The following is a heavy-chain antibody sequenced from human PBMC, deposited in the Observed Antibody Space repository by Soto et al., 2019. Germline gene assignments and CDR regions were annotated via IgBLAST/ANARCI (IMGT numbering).Heavy chain of an antibody. CDR2: INHSGST. CDR3: ARVVLLYYYYGMDV. CDR1: GGSFSGYY. V-gene: IGHV4-34*01. D-gene: IGHD3-10*01. J-gene: IGHJ6*02. Sequence: SETLSLTCAVYGGSFSGYYWSWIRQPPGKGLEWIGEINHSGSTNYNPSLKSRVTISVDTSKNQFSLKLSSVTAADTAVYYCARVVLLYYYYGMDVWGQGTTVTVSS.